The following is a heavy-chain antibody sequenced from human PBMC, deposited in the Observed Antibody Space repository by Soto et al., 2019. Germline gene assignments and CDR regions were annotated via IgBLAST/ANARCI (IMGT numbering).Heavy chain of an antibody. J-gene: IGHJ3*01. CDR3: ARPLFRGVINDPFDL. D-gene: IGHD3-16*02. Sequence: QLQLHESGPGLVKPSETLSLTCTVSGGSISSSTYYWGWIRQHPGKGLEWIGSIYYIGSTHYNPSLKSRVTIPVDTAKNQFSLKLSSVTAADTAVYYCARPLFRGVINDPFDLWGQGTLVTVSS. CDR1: GGSISSSTYY. CDR2: IYYIGST. V-gene: IGHV4-39*01.